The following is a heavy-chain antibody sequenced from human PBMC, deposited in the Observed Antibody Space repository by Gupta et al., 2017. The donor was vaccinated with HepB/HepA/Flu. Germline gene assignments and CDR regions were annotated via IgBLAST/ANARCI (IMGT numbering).Heavy chain of an antibody. Sequence: EVQLLESGGGLVQPGGSLRLSCAASGFTFSSYAMNWVRQAPGKGLEWVSGMSASGDSTYYADSVKGRFTISRDNSKNTLYLQMNSLTAEDTAVYYCARRTTGTTLVYYAMDVWGRGTTVIVSS. V-gene: IGHV3-23*01. J-gene: IGHJ6*02. CDR3: ARRTTGTTLVYYAMDV. CDR2: MSASGDST. D-gene: IGHD1-1*01. CDR1: GFTFSSYA.